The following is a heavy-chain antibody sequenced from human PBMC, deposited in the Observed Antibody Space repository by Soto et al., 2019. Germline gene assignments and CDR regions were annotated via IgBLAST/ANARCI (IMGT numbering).Heavy chain of an antibody. CDR3: ARHDPGGYFLH. CDR2: IYYNGNT. CDR1: GGPINRYY. J-gene: IGHJ1*01. D-gene: IGHD3-16*01. V-gene: IGHV4-59*08. Sequence: QVHLQESAPGLVKPSETLSLTSTVAGGPINRYYWSWIRHSQVKGLDWIAYIYYNGNTNYNPSLIRRVTLSVDTHKKQFPLSLTSVSAADMAMYYCARHDPGGYFLHVGQDTLVTVSS.